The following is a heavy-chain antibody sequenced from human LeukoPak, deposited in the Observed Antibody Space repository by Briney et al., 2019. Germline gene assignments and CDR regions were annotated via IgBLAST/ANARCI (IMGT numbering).Heavy chain of an antibody. CDR3: ARNTEENYYYYMDV. CDR2: IYYSGST. CDR1: GGSISSSSYY. Sequence: SETLSLTCTVSGGSISSSSYYWGWIRQPPGKGLEWTGSIYYSGSTYYNPSLKSRVTISVDTSKNQFSLKLSSVTAANTAVYYCARNTEENYYYYMDVWGKGTTVTVSS. V-gene: IGHV4-39*07. J-gene: IGHJ6*03.